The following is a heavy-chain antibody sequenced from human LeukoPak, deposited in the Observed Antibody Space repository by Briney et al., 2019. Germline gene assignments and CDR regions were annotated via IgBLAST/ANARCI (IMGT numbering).Heavy chain of an antibody. CDR2: IYFSGGT. Sequence: AWVRQAPGKGLEWIGSIYFSGGTYYNASLKSRVTISVDTSKNQFSLKLSSVTAADTAVYYCARQTGSGLFSLPGGQGTLVTVSS. J-gene: IGHJ4*02. V-gene: IGHV4-39*01. D-gene: IGHD3-10*01. CDR3: ARQTGSGLFSLP.